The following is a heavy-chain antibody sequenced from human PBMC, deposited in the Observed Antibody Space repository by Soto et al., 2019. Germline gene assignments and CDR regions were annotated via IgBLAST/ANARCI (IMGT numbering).Heavy chain of an antibody. CDR2: ISGSGGST. Sequence: GGSLRLSCAASGFTFSSYAMSWVRQAPGKGLEWVSGISGSGGSTYYADSVKGRFTISRDNSKNTLYLQMNSLRAEDTAVYYCAKDRLSSGWEDYYYYGMDVWGQGTTVTVSS. D-gene: IGHD6-19*01. J-gene: IGHJ6*02. CDR1: GFTFSSYA. CDR3: AKDRLSSGWEDYYYYGMDV. V-gene: IGHV3-23*01.